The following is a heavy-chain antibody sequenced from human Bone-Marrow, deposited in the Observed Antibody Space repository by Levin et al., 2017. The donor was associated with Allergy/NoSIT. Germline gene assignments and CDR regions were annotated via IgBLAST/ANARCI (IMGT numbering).Heavy chain of an antibody. D-gene: IGHD2-15*01. CDR1: GGSITSGHW. Sequence: SETLSLTCDVSGGSITSGHWWSWVRQSPGKGLEWIGEVYQTGTTNYNPSLQSRVSISIEKSKNRFSLKLTSVTAADTAVYYCARDSFCSGENCKDWFDAWGQGSLVTVSS. CDR2: VYQTGTT. J-gene: IGHJ5*02. V-gene: IGHV4-4*02. CDR3: ARDSFCSGENCKDWFDA.